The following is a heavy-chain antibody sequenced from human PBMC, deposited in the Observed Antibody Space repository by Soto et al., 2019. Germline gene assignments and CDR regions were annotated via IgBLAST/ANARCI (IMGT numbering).Heavy chain of an antibody. Sequence: GGSLRLSCAASGFTFSTYAMSWVRQAPGKGLEWVSTIDNSGGITYYADSVKGRFTISRDNSKNTLYLQMNSLRAEDTAVYYCAKGGYNYGFLFDSWGQGTLVTVSS. CDR1: GFTFSTYA. D-gene: IGHD5-18*01. CDR2: IDNSGGIT. CDR3: AKGGYNYGFLFDS. V-gene: IGHV3-23*05. J-gene: IGHJ4*02.